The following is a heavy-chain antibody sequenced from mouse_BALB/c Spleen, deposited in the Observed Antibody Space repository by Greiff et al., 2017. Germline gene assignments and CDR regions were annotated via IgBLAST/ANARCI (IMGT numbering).Heavy chain of an antibody. J-gene: IGHJ3*01. D-gene: IGHD2-4*01. CDR1: GYTFTSYW. CDR3: ASYYDYDGQAWFAY. Sequence: LQESGAELAKPGASVKMSCKASGYTFTSYWMHWVKQRPGQGLEWIGYINPSTGYTEYNQKFKDKATLTADKSSSTAYMQLSSLTSEDSAVYYCASYYDYDGQAWFAYWGQGTLVTVSA. CDR2: INPSTGYT. V-gene: IGHV1-7*01.